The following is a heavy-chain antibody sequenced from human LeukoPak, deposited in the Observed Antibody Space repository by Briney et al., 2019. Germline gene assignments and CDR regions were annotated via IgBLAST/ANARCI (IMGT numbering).Heavy chain of an antibody. J-gene: IGHJ4*02. CDR3: ARGYCTTTSCYIDY. V-gene: IGHV3-30*04. CDR2: MSHDGINK. D-gene: IGHD2-2*02. CDR1: GFTFSNYA. Sequence: GRSLRLFCAASGFTFSNYAFHCVRQAPGKGLEWGAVMSHDGINKYYRDSVKGRFTISRDISKSTLYLQMNSLRAEDTAVYYCARGYCTTTSCYIDYWGQGSLVTVSS.